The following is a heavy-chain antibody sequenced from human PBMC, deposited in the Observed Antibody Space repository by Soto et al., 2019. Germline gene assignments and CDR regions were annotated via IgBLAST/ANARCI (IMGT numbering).Heavy chain of an antibody. CDR3: ALIAAAGDFDY. D-gene: IGHD6-13*01. CDR1: GFTVSSNY. V-gene: IGHV3-53*01. CDR2: IYSGGST. Sequence: PGGSLRLSCAASGFTVSSNYMSWVRQAPGKGLEWVSVIYSGGSTYYADSVKGRFTISTDNSKNTLYLQMNSLRAEDTAVYYCALIAAAGDFDYWGQGTLVTVSS. J-gene: IGHJ4*02.